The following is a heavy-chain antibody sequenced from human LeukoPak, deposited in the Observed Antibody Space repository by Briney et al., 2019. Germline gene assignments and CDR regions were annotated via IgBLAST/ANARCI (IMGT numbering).Heavy chain of an antibody. J-gene: IGHJ6*02. CDR3: ARLSSTLYYSMDV. CDR1: GGSISSYY. Sequence: SETLSLTCAVSGGSISSYYWTWIRQPPGKGLEWVGYIQNSAIYRAKIKSSPSLQSRVSLSIDTSKNQVSLTVNSVTAADTAVYYRARLSSTLYYSMDVWGPGTAVTVSS. V-gene: IGHV4-59*08. CDR2: IQNSAIYRAKI. D-gene: IGHD6-6*01.